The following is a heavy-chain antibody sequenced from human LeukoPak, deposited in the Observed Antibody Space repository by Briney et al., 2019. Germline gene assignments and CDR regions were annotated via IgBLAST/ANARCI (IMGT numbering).Heavy chain of an antibody. J-gene: IGHJ4*02. D-gene: IGHD4-17*01. CDR2: ISFDGTNK. CDR1: GVTLSNYA. V-gene: IGHV3-30*04. Sequence: PGGSLRLSCTASGVTLSNYAMHWVRRPPGRGLEWVAVISFDGTNKCYGDSVEGRFSVSRDNSKNTLYLQMNSLRPDDTAMYYCATDYGDYEPIDYWGQGTLVTVSS. CDR3: ATDYGDYEPIDY.